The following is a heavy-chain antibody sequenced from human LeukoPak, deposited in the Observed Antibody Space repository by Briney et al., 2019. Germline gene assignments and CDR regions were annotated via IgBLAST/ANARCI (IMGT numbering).Heavy chain of an antibody. D-gene: IGHD3-10*01. CDR1: GFIFSDYY. Sequence: GGSLRLSCAASGFIFSDYYMNWIRQAPGKGLEWVSYISSSGTIIYYVDSVKGRFTISRDNAKNSLYLQMNSLRAEDTAVYYCARVLTLWFGALDYWGQGRMVSV. J-gene: IGHJ4*02. CDR3: ARVLTLWFGALDY. CDR2: ISSSGTII. V-gene: IGHV3-11*01.